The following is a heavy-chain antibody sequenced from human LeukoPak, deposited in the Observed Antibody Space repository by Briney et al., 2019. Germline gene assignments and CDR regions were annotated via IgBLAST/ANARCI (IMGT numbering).Heavy chain of an antibody. J-gene: IGHJ4*02. D-gene: IGHD3-10*01. Sequence: PSETLSLTCTVSGGSISSYYWSWIRQPPGKGLEWIGYIYYSGSTNYNPSLKSRVTISVDTSKNQFSLKLSSVTAADTAVYYCARVGRFWGVRYFDYWGQGTLVTVSS. V-gene: IGHV4-59*08. CDR1: GGSISSYY. CDR2: IYYSGST. CDR3: ARVGRFWGVRYFDY.